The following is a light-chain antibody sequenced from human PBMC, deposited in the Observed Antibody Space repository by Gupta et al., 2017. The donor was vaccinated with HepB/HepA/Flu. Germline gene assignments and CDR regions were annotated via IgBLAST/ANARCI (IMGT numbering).Light chain of an antibody. J-gene: IGKJ5*01. Sequence: DIQLTKYPSFPSASVGDRVTITCRASQDINSHLIWYQQKTGKAPKLLIYTESTLQIGVPSKFSGSGSGTEFTLTISSRQPEEVATYYCQQFNSYPITFGQGTRLDIK. CDR2: TES. V-gene: IGKV1-9*01. CDR3: QQFNSYPIT. CDR1: QDINSH.